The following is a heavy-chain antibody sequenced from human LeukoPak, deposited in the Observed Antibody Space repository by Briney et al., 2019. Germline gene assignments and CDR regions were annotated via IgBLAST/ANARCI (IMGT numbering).Heavy chain of an antibody. CDR3: ARRHDGGGWNYYAMDV. CDR2: IFPGDSDT. Sequence: GESLKISCKGSGYSFPTYWIAWVRRMPGKGLEWMGIIFPGDSDTRYSPSFEGQVTISADKSISTAYLQWSSLKASDTGMYFCARRHDGGGWNYYAMDVWGQGTTVTVSS. D-gene: IGHD4-23*01. V-gene: IGHV5-51*01. CDR1: GYSFPTYW. J-gene: IGHJ6*02.